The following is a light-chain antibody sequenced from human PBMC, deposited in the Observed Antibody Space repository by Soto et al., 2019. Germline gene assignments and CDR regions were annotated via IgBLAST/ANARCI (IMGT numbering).Light chain of an antibody. CDR2: GAS. Sequence: EIVMTQSPATLSVSPGERATLSCRASQSVSSNLAWYQQKPGQAPRLLIYGASTSATGIPARFSGSGSGTEFTITISILQSQDFAVYYSQQYKNWPPAWTFGQGTKVEIK. CDR3: QQYKNWPPAWT. V-gene: IGKV3-15*01. J-gene: IGKJ1*01. CDR1: QSVSSN.